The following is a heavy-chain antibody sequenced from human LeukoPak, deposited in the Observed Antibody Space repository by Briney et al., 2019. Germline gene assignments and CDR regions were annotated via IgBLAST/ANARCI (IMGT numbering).Heavy chain of an antibody. Sequence: SVKVSCKASGGTFSSYAISWVRQAPGQGLEWMGGIIPIFGTANYAQKFQGRVTITTDESTSTAYMELSSLRSEDTAVYYCARDSRQVRGFYPWGQGTLVTVSS. CDR1: GGTFSSYA. J-gene: IGHJ5*02. CDR2: IIPIFGTA. CDR3: ARDSRQVRGFYP. D-gene: IGHD2/OR15-2a*01. V-gene: IGHV1-69*05.